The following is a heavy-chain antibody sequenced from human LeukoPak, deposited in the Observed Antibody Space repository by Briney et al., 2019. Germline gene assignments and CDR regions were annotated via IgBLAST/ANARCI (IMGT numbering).Heavy chain of an antibody. J-gene: IGHJ4*02. CDR3: AKKSLWGGPFDY. Sequence: GGSLRLSCIASGFIFSNYAMSWVRQAPGKGLEWVSIITGSGGGSYYADSVKGRFTLSRDNSKNTLYLQMNSLRAEDTAVYFCAKKSLWGGPFDYWGQGTLVTVFS. CDR1: GFIFSNYA. CDR2: ITGSGGGS. D-gene: IGHD3-3*01. V-gene: IGHV3-23*01.